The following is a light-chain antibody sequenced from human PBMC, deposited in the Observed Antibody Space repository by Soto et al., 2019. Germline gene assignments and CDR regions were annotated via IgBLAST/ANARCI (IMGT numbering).Light chain of an antibody. CDR2: EVS. V-gene: IGLV2-23*02. CDR1: RSDIGSYDL. J-gene: IGLJ2*01. Sequence: QSALTQPASVSGSPGQSIIISCTGTRSDIGSYDLVSWYQQHPGKVPKLMIYEVSERPSGVSNRFSGSKSGNTASLTISGLQAEDEADYYCSSYAGYGLGVFGGGTKLTVL. CDR3: SSYAGYGLGV.